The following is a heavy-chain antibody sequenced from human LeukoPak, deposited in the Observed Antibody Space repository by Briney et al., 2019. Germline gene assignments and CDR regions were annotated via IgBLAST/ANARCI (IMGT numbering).Heavy chain of an antibody. CDR2: IYPGDSDT. CDR1: GYSFTSYW. Sequence: PGESLKISCKGSGYSFTSYWIGWVRQMPGKGLEWMGIIYPGDSDTRYSPSFQGQVTISADKSISTAYLQWSSLKASGTAMYYCARSTVAAAYYYYMDVWGKGTTVTVSS. D-gene: IGHD2-15*01. J-gene: IGHJ6*03. CDR3: ARSTVAAAYYYYMDV. V-gene: IGHV5-51*01.